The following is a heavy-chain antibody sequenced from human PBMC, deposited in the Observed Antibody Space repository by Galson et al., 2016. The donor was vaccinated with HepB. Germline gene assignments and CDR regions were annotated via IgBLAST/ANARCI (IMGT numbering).Heavy chain of an antibody. Sequence: LRLSCAASGFNFNHFGMHWVRQAPGKGLEWVAVMSYDGKTTYYADSVKGRFTISRDNSKNTLYLQINSLGPEDTAVYYCAKGITNFGLEESSHHGLDVWGQGTTVTVSS. CDR1: GFNFNHFG. V-gene: IGHV3-30*18. CDR3: AKGITNFGLEESSHHGLDV. J-gene: IGHJ6*02. D-gene: IGHD1-14*01. CDR2: MSYDGKTT.